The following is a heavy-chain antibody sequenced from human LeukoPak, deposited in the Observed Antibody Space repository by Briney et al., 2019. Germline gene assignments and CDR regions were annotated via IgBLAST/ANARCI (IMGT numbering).Heavy chain of an antibody. CDR1: GGSISSYY. CDR3: ARDLHVMVRGVITPGFQH. J-gene: IGHJ1*01. CDR2: IYTSGRP. V-gene: IGHV4-4*07. Sequence: SETLSLTCTVSGGSISSYYWSWIWQPAGKGLEWIGLIYTSGRPNYNPSLKGRVTMPVDTSTTQFSLKLSSVPAADTAVYYCARDLHVMVRGVITPGFQHWGQGTLVTVSS. D-gene: IGHD3-10*01.